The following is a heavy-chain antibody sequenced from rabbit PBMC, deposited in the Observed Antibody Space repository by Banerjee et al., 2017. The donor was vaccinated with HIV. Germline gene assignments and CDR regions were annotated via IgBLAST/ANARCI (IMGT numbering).Heavy chain of an antibody. Sequence: QEQLEESGGDLVKPEGSLTLTCKASGFSFSSNYYMCWVRQAPGKGLEWIACIYTGSSGSTYYASWAKGRFTISKTSSTTVTLQMTSLTAADTATYFCASCRDANGGYMGYFNLWGPGTLVTV. V-gene: IGHV1S45*01. CDR2: IYTGSSGST. D-gene: IGHD1-1*01. CDR1: GFSFSSNYY. CDR3: ASCRDANGGYMGYFNL. J-gene: IGHJ4*01.